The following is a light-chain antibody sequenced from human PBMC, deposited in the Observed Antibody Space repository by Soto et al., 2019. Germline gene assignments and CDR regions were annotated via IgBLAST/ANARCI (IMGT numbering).Light chain of an antibody. V-gene: IGKV3-15*01. J-gene: IGKJ2*01. CDR1: ESLSTY. CDR2: GAS. Sequence: EIVMTQSPATLSVSPGERVTLPCRASESLSTYLAWYQQKPGQPPRLLIYGASTKATGIPARFSGSGSATDFTLTISSLQSEDFAVYYCQSYNDWPFTFGQGTKLEI. CDR3: QSYNDWPFT.